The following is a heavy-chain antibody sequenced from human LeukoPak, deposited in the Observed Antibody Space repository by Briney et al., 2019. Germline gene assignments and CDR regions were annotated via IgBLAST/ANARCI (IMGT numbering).Heavy chain of an antibody. V-gene: IGHV3-7*01. CDR3: ASQYYYDSSGYHYYFDY. CDR1: GFTFSSYA. Sequence: GGSLRLSCAASGFTFSSYAMSWVRQAPGKGLEWVANIKQDGSEKYYVDSVKGRFTISRDNAKNSLYLQMNSLRAEDTAVYYCASQYYYDSSGYHYYFDYWGQGTLVTVSS. J-gene: IGHJ4*02. CDR2: IKQDGSEK. D-gene: IGHD3-22*01.